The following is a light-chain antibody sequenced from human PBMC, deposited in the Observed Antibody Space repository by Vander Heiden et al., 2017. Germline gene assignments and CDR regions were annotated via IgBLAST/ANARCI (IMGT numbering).Light chain of an antibody. CDR2: EVS. CDR1: SSDIGYYNY. Sequence: QSALTQPPSASGSPGPSVTISCTGTSSDIGYYNYVSWYQQYPGKAPKLMIYEVSKRPSGVPDRFSGSKSGTTASLTVSGLQAEDEADYYCSSFATSNNWVFGGGTKLTVL. CDR3: SSFATSNNWV. J-gene: IGLJ3*02. V-gene: IGLV2-8*01.